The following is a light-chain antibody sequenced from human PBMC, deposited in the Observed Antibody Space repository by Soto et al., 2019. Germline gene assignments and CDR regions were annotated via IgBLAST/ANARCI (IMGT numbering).Light chain of an antibody. CDR1: QSISSW. Sequence: DIQMTQSPSTLSASVGVTVTITCRASQSISSWLAWYQQKPGKAPNLLIYDASNLESGVSSRFSGSGSGTEFTLTISSLQPDDLATYYCQQYKTYPWTFGQGTRVVIK. V-gene: IGKV1-5*01. CDR3: QQYKTYPWT. CDR2: DAS. J-gene: IGKJ1*01.